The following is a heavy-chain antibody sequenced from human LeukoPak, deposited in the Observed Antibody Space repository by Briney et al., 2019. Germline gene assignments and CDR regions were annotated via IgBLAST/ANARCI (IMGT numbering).Heavy chain of an antibody. V-gene: IGHV3-7*03. CDR3: ARDGGYDHVWGSYRYGGYFDY. Sequence: GGSLRLSCAASGFTFSSYWMSWVRQAPGKGLEWVANMKQDGSEKYYVDSVKGRFTISRDNAKNSLYLQMNSLRAEDTAVYYCARDGGYDHVWGSYRYGGYFDYWGQGTLVTVSS. J-gene: IGHJ4*02. CDR2: MKQDGSEK. D-gene: IGHD3-16*02. CDR1: GFTFSSYW.